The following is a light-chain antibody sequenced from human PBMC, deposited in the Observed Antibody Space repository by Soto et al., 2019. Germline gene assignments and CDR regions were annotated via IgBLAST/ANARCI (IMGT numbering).Light chain of an antibody. J-gene: IGLJ3*02. CDR1: SNDVGRYNY. CDR3: TSYTSSTTWV. Sequence: QSVLTQPASVSGSPGQSITISCTGTSNDVGRYNYVSWYQQHPGKAPKLMIYEVSNRPSGVSNRFSASKSGNTASLTISGLQAEDEADYYCTSYTSSTTWVFGGGTKVTVL. CDR2: EVS. V-gene: IGLV2-14*01.